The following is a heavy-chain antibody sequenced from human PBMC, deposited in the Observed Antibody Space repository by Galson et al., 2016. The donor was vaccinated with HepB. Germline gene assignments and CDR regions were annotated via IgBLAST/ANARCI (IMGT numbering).Heavy chain of an antibody. V-gene: IGHV1-18*01. D-gene: IGHD1-1*01. CDR2: ISAYNGKT. CDR3: ARGYLYYFDY. J-gene: IGHJ4*02. Sequence: SVKVSCKASGYRFTTYDFIWVRQAPGQGLEWMGWISAYNGKTKYAQKFQDRVTMTTDTSTTTVHMELGTLSFDDTAIYYCARGYLYYFDYWGQGTLVTVSS. CDR1: GYRFTTYD.